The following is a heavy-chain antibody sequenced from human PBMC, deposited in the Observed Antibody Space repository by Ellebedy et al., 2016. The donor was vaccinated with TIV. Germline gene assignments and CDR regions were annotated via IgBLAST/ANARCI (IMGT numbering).Heavy chain of an antibody. CDR2: ISSSGSTI. J-gene: IGHJ6*02. CDR3: AGRPYYYGMDV. V-gene: IGHV3-11*01. Sequence: GGSLRLXXAASGFTFSDYYMSWIRQAPGKGLEWVSYISSSGSTIYYADSVKGRFTIPRDNAKNSLYLQMNSLRAEDTAVYYCAGRPYYYGMDVWGQGTTVTVSS. D-gene: IGHD3/OR15-3a*01. CDR1: GFTFSDYY.